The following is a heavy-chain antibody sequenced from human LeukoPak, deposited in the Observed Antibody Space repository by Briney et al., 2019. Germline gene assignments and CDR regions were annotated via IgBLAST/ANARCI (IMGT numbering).Heavy chain of an antibody. CDR1: GDSVSRNSAA. CDR2: TYYRSKWYN. CDR3: ARADGDRDGYNFWFDS. Sequence: SQTLSLTCAISGDSVSRNSAARNWIRQSPSRGLEWLGRTYYRSKWYNDYAESVDTRITVNSDTSKNQFSLQLNSVTPADKAVDYCARADGDRDGYNFWFDSWGQGTLVTVSS. D-gene: IGHD5-24*01. V-gene: IGHV6-1*01. J-gene: IGHJ5*01.